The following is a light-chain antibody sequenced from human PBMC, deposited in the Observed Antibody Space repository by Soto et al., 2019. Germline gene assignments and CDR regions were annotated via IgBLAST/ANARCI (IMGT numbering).Light chain of an antibody. CDR2: GAS. CDR3: QQLNSYPLT. CDR1: QAISSH. J-gene: IGKJ3*01. Sequence: DIQLTQSRSFLSASVGGRVTITCRASQAISSHLAWYQQKPGKAPNLLIYGASTLQSGVPSRFSGSGSGTQFTLTISSLQPEDFATYYCQQLNSYPLTFGPGTTVDIK. V-gene: IGKV1-9*01.